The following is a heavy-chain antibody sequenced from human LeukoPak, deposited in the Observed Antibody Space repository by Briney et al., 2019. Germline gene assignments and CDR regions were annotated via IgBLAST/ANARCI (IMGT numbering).Heavy chain of an antibody. Sequence: GSSVKVSCKASGGTFSSYAISWVRQAPGQGLEWMGGIIPIFGTANYAQKFQGRVTITADESTSTAYMELSNLRSEDTAVYYCARDRMALGARRAFDYWGQGTLVTVSS. D-gene: IGHD1-26*01. CDR1: GGTFSSYA. CDR3: ARDRMALGARRAFDY. J-gene: IGHJ4*02. CDR2: IIPIFGTA. V-gene: IGHV1-69*01.